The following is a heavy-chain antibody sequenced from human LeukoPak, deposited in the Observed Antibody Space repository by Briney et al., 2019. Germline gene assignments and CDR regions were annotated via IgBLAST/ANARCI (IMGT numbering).Heavy chain of an antibody. Sequence: SETLSLTCTVSGGSISSSSYYWGWIRQPPGKGLEWIGSIYYSGSTYYNPSLKSRVTISVDTSKNQFSLKLSSVTAADTAVYYCARAGGRGLSEYWGQGTLVTVSS. D-gene: IGHD1-14*01. CDR1: GGSISSSSYY. CDR3: ARAGGRGLSEY. J-gene: IGHJ4*02. CDR2: IYYSGST. V-gene: IGHV4-39*07.